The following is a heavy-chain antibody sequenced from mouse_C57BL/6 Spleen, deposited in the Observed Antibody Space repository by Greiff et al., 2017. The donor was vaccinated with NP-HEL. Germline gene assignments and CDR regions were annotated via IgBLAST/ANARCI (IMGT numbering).Heavy chain of an antibody. J-gene: IGHJ2*01. V-gene: IGHV1-26*01. CDR2: INPNNGGT. D-gene: IGHD1-1*01. Sequence: EVQLQQSGPELVKPGASVKISCKASGYTFTDYYMNWVKQSHGKSLEWIGDINPNNGGTSYNQKFKGKATLTVDKSSSTAYMELRSQTSEDSAVYDRARSYYGSPYFDDWGQGTTLTDSS. CDR3: ARSYYGSPYFDD. CDR1: GYTFTDYY.